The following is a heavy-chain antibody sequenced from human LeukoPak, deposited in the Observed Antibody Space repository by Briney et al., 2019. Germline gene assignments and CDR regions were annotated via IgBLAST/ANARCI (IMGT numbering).Heavy chain of an antibody. Sequence: SETLSLTCTVSGGSISSYYWNWIRQPPGKGLEWIGYIYYSGSTNYNPSLKSRVTISVDTSKNHFSLKVSSVTAADTAVYYCARDRTAEATRYYYYYGMNVWGQGTTVTVSS. CDR1: GGSISSYY. J-gene: IGHJ6*02. V-gene: IGHV4-59*01. D-gene: IGHD2-2*01. CDR2: IYYSGST. CDR3: ARDRTAEATRYYYYYGMNV.